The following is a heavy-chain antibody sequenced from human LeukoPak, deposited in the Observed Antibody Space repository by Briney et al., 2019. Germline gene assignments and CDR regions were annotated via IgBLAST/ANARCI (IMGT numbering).Heavy chain of an antibody. CDR1: GGSISSYY. D-gene: IGHD5-12*01. V-gene: IGHV4-4*07. CDR2: IYTSGST. J-gene: IGHJ4*02. CDR3: ARESGYSGKGYFDY. Sequence: SETLSLTCTVSGGSISSYYWSWIRQPAGKGLGWIGRIYTSGSTNYNPSLKSRVTMSVDTSKNQFSLKLSSVTAADTAVYYCARESGYSGKGYFDYWGQGTLVTVSS.